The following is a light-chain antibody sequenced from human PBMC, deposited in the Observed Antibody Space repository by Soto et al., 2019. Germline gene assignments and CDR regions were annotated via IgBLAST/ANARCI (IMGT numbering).Light chain of an antibody. Sequence: QSVLTQPASVSGSPGQSITISCTGTSSDIGDYDYVSWYQQHPGKAPKLMIYEVINRPSGVSDRLSGSKSGNTASLTISGLQAEDEADYYCSSYTSSSTWVFGGGTKLPVL. CDR2: EVI. CDR1: SSDIGDYDY. J-gene: IGLJ3*02. V-gene: IGLV2-14*01. CDR3: SSYTSSSTWV.